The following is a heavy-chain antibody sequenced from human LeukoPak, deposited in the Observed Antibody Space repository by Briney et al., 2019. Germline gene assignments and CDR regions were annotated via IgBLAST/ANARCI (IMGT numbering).Heavy chain of an antibody. CDR1: GFTFRSYS. D-gene: IGHD2-15*01. Sequence: GGSLRLSCAASGFTFRSYSMNWVRQAPGKGLEWVSSISSSSSYIYYADSVKGRFTISRDNAKNSLYLQMNSLRAEDTAVYYCAVLRSGGSLTYDYWGQGTLVTVSS. CDR2: ISSSSSYI. CDR3: AVLRSGGSLTYDY. J-gene: IGHJ4*02. V-gene: IGHV3-21*01.